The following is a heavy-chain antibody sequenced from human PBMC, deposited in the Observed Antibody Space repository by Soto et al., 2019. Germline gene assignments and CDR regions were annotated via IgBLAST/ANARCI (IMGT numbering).Heavy chain of an antibody. CDR1: GGSFSGYY. J-gene: IGHJ5*02. D-gene: IGHD3-22*01. V-gene: IGHV4-34*01. Sequence: QVQLQQWGAGLLKPSETLSLTCAVYGGSFSGYYWSWIRQPPGKGQEWIGEINHSGSTNYNPSLKSRVTISVDTPKNQFSLKLSSVTAADTAVYYCAKGPSRCYDSTRHNWFDPWGQGTVVTVSS. CDR2: INHSGST. CDR3: AKGPSRCYDSTRHNWFDP.